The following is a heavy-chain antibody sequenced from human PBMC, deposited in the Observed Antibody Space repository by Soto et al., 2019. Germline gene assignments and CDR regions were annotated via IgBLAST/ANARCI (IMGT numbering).Heavy chain of an antibody. J-gene: IGHJ4*02. D-gene: IGHD3-22*01. CDR1: GGSISSSSYY. Sequence: NPSETLSLTCTVSGGSISSSSYYWGWIRQPPGKGLEWIGSIYYSGSTYYNPSPKSRVTISVDTSKNQFSLKLSSVTAADTAVYYCARLYDSSGYYYENDYWGQGTLVTVSS. CDR2: IYYSGST. V-gene: IGHV4-39*01. CDR3: ARLYDSSGYYYENDY.